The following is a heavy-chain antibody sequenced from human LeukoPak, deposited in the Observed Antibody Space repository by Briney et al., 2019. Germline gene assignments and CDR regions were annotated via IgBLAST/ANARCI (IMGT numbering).Heavy chain of an antibody. CDR2: IISSSSYI. D-gene: IGHD5-18*01. Sequence: GRSLRLSCAASGLTFSFSVYSMNWVRQAPGKGLEWVSSIISSSSYIYYADSVKGRFTISRDNAKNSLYLQMNTLRAEDTAVYYCATSGYHYGLVDYWGQGTLVTVSS. CDR1: GLTFSFSVYS. J-gene: IGHJ4*02. CDR3: ATSGYHYGLVDY. V-gene: IGHV3-21*01.